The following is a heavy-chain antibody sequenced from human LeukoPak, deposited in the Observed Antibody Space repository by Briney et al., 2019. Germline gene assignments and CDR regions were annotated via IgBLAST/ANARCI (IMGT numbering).Heavy chain of an antibody. CDR2: IYYSGST. J-gene: IGHJ4*02. D-gene: IGHD3-22*01. CDR1: GGSISSYY. Sequence: SETLSLTCTVSGGSISSYYWGWVRQAPGKGLEWIGSIYYSGSTYYNPSLKSRVTISIDTSKNQFSLKLTSVTAADTAVYFCARVSAYYYDRSGCYYFDYWGQGTLVTVSS. V-gene: IGHV4-39*07. CDR3: ARVSAYYYDRSGCYYFDY.